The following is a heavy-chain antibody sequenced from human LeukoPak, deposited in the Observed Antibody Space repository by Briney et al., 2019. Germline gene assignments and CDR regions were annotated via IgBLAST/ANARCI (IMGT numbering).Heavy chain of an antibody. CDR3: ARDLDRPGYYGMDV. CDR1: GGTFSSYA. Sequence: GASVKVSCKASGGTFSSYAISWVRQAPGQGLEWMGGIIPILGIANYAQKFQGRVTITADKSTSTAYMELSSLRSEDTAVYYCARDLDRPGYYGMDVWGQGTTVTVSS. CDR2: IIPILGIA. J-gene: IGHJ6*02. V-gene: IGHV1-69*10. D-gene: IGHD6-6*01.